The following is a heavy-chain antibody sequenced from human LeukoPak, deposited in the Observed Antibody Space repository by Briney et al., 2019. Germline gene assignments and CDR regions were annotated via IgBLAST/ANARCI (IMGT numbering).Heavy chain of an antibody. Sequence: PGGSLRLSCAASGFTFSNYWMHWVRQAPGKGLVWVSRINSDGSSTTYADSEKGRFTISRDNAKNTLYLQMNSLRAEDTAVYYCARDYSRSRDYGMDVWGQGTTVTVSS. D-gene: IGHD6-13*01. CDR1: GFTFSNYW. CDR2: INSDGSST. V-gene: IGHV3-74*01. CDR3: ARDYSRSRDYGMDV. J-gene: IGHJ6*02.